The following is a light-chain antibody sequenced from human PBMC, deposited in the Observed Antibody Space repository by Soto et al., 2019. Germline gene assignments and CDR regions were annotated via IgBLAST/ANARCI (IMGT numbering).Light chain of an antibody. Sequence: IQMTQSPSSLSASVGDRVTVNCRTSENSASYVSWFQQRPGKAPNLLIYSASTLHTGVSSRFSGNGSGTHFTLTVSSLQPEDFVTYFCQQSYNMPRTFGQGTKLEI. CDR3: QQSYNMPRT. CDR2: SAS. V-gene: IGKV1-39*01. J-gene: IGKJ2*02. CDR1: ENSASY.